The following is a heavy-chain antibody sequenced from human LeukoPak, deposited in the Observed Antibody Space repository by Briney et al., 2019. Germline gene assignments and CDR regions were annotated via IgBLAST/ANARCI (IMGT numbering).Heavy chain of an antibody. V-gene: IGHV3-30*02. CDR3: ARVGYYGSGGYYNVFDY. Sequence: GGSLRLSCAASGFTFSSYAMHWVRQAPGKGLEWVTFIRNDGSNKYYADSVKGRFTISRDNAKNSLYLQMNSLRAEDTAVYYCARVGYYGSGGYYNVFDYWGQGTLVTVSS. CDR2: IRNDGSNK. CDR1: GFTFSSYA. J-gene: IGHJ4*02. D-gene: IGHD3-10*01.